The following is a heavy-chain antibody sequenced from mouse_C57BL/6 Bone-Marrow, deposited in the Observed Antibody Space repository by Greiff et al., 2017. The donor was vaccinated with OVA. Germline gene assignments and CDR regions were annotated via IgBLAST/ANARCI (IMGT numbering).Heavy chain of an antibody. CDR2: INYDGSST. J-gene: IGHJ1*03. Sequence: EVKLVESEGGLVQPGSSMKLSCTASGFTFSDYYMAWVRQVPEKGLEWVANINYDGSSTYYLDSLKSRFIISRDNAKNILYLQMSSLKSEDTATHYCARERVYYDYDGVWYFDVWGTGTTVTVSS. CDR3: ARERVYYDYDGVWYFDV. V-gene: IGHV5-16*01. D-gene: IGHD2-4*01. CDR1: GFTFSDYY.